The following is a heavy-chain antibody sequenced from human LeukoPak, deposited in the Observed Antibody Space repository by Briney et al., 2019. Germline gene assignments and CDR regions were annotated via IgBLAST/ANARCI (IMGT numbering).Heavy chain of an antibody. CDR3: ARVGVGYCSGGSCRYFDY. Sequence: GGSLRLSCAASGFTFSSYIMNWVRQAPGKGLEWVSSISSSSSYIYYADSVKGRFTISRDNAKNSLYLQMNSLRAEDTAVYYCARVGVGYCSGGSCRYFDYWGQGTLVTVSS. J-gene: IGHJ4*02. CDR2: ISSSSSYI. CDR1: GFTFSSYI. D-gene: IGHD2-15*01. V-gene: IGHV3-21*01.